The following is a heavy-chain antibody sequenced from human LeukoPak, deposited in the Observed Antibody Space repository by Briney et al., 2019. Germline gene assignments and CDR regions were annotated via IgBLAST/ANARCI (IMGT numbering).Heavy chain of an antibody. CDR1: GGTFSSYA. D-gene: IGHD2/OR15-2a*01. Sequence: SGKVSCKASGGTFSSYAISWVRQAPGQGLEWMGGIIPIFGTANYAQKFQGRVTITADESTSTAYMELRSLRSEDTAVYYCARLSTVPNYYMDVWGKGTTVTVSS. V-gene: IGHV1-69*13. CDR3: ARLSTVPNYYMDV. J-gene: IGHJ6*03. CDR2: IIPIFGTA.